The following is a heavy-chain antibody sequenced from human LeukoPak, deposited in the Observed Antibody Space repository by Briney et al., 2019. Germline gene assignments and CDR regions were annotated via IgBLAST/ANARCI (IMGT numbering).Heavy chain of an antibody. Sequence: SETLSLTCTVSGGSISSYYWSWIRQPPGKGLEWIGYIYYSGSTNYNPSLKSRVTISVDTSKNQFSLKLSSVTAADTAVYYCARGKDYYDSSGHHYYCGMDVWGQGTTVTVSS. CDR2: IYYSGST. V-gene: IGHV4-59*01. CDR3: ARGKDYYDSSGHHYYCGMDV. D-gene: IGHD3-22*01. CDR1: GGSISSYY. J-gene: IGHJ6*02.